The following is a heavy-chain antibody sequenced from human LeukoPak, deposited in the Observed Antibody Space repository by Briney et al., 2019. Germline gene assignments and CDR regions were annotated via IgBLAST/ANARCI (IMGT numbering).Heavy chain of an antibody. CDR1: GYTFTDYY. V-gene: IGHV1-46*01. CDR3: ARTLGDYVAFDL. Sequence: GASVKVSCKASGYTFTDYYIHWVRQAPGQGLEWMGVINPSGATTSYAQKFQGRVTMTRDMSTSTVYMELSSLRSEDTAVYYCARTLGDYVAFDLWGQGTMAPVSS. CDR2: INPSGATT. D-gene: IGHD4-17*01. J-gene: IGHJ3*01.